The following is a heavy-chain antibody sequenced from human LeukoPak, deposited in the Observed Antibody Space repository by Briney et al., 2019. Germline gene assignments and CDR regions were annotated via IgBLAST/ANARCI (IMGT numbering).Heavy chain of an antibody. V-gene: IGHV5-51*01. CDR2: IYPGDSET. Sequence: GESLKISCKGSGYRFSSYWIGWVCQMPGKGLEWMGIIYPGDSETRHSPSFQGQVTISADKSISTAYLQWSSLKASDTAMYYYVRALGYCSSGSCYYYDYWGQGTLVTVSS. CDR1: GYRFSSYW. D-gene: IGHD2-15*01. J-gene: IGHJ4*02. CDR3: VRALGYCSSGSCYYYDY.